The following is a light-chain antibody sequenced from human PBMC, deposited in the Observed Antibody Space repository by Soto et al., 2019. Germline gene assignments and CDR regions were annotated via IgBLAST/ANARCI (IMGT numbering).Light chain of an antibody. CDR1: SSDVGGYNY. CDR2: EVS. J-gene: IGLJ1*01. CDR3: SSSAGRNNPV. V-gene: IGLV2-8*01. Sequence: QSALTQPPSASGSPGQSVTISCTGTSSDVGGYNYVSWYQQHPGKAPKLMIYEVSKRPSGVPDRFSGSKSGNTASLTVSGLQAEDEADYYCSSSAGRNNPVFGTGTKLTVL.